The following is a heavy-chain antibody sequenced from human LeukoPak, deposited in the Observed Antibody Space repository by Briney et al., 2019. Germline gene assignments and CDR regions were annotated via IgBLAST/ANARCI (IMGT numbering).Heavy chain of an antibody. V-gene: IGHV5-51*01. CDR2: IYPGASDT. CDR1: GYSFTSYW. Sequence: GESLKISCKGSGYSFTSYWIGWVRQMPGKGLEWMGIIYPGASDTRYSPSFQGQVTISADKSISTAYLQWSSLKASDTAVYYCARRGSRSSGVYYGLDVWGQGTTVTVSS. D-gene: IGHD6-6*01. CDR3: ARRGSRSSGVYYGLDV. J-gene: IGHJ6*02.